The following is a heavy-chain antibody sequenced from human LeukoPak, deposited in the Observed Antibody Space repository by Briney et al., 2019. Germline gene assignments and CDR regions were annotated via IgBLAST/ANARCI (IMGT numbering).Heavy chain of an antibody. CDR3: ARGIESSTSWIDP. CDR2: GYYSGST. D-gene: IGHD2-2*01. V-gene: IGHV4-61*08. CDR1: GGSISSGDYY. Sequence: TSETLSLTCTVSGGSISSGDYYWSWVRQPPGKGLEWIGYGYYSGSTNYNPSLKSRVTISVDTSKNQFSLKLSSVTAADTAVYYCARGIESSTSWIDPWGQGTLVTVSS. J-gene: IGHJ5*02.